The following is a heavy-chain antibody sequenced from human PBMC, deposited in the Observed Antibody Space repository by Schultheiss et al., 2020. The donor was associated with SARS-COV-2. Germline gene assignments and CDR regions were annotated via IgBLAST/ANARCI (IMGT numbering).Heavy chain of an antibody. J-gene: IGHJ6*02. D-gene: IGHD1-14*01. Sequence: GGSLRLSCAASGFTFSSYAMHWVRQAPGKGLEWVAVISYDGSNKYYADSVKGRFTISRDNSKNTLYLQMNSLRAEDTAVCYCARQAEDGMDVWGQGTTVTVSS. CDR1: GFTFSSYA. V-gene: IGHV3-30*04. CDR3: ARQAEDGMDV. CDR2: ISYDGSNK.